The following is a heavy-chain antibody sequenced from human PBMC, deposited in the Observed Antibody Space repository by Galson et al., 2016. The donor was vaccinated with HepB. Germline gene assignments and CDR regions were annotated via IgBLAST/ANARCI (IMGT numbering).Heavy chain of an antibody. J-gene: IGHJ3*01. CDR3: ARRSPISPGAVDV. CDR1: GGHFSGYF. D-gene: IGHD2-2*02. V-gene: IGHV4-34*01. Sequence: SETLSLTCGVNGGHFSGYFWTWIRQTPGKGLEWLGEINHRENSNYNPSLTSRVAMSVDTSKNQFSLKLNSVTAADTAVYYCARRSPISPGAVDVWGQGTMVTVSS. CDR2: INHRENS.